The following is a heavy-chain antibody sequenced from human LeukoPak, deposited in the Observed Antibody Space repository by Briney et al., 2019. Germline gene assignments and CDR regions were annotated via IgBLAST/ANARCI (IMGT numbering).Heavy chain of an antibody. CDR3: ARVVLERSPLPQQNWFDP. CDR1: GGSISSGGYY. CDR2: IYYSGST. Sequence: PSETLSLTCTVSGGSISSGGYYWSWIRQHPGKGLEWIGYIYYSGSTYYNPSLKSRVTISVDTSKNQFSLKLSSVTAADTAVYYCARVVLERSPLPQQNWFDPWGQGTLVTVSS. V-gene: IGHV4-31*03. D-gene: IGHD1-1*01. J-gene: IGHJ5*02.